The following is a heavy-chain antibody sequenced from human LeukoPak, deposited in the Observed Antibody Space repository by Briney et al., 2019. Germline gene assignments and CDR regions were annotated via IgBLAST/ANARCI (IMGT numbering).Heavy chain of an antibody. Sequence: GGSLRLSCAASGFTFSSYSMNWVRQAPGKGLEWVSAISGSGGSTYYADSVKGRFTISRGNSKNTLYLQMNSLRAEDTAVYYCAKLSTYSSSSFGYWGQGTLVTVSS. CDR1: GFTFSSYS. J-gene: IGHJ4*02. CDR2: ISGSGGST. V-gene: IGHV3-23*01. CDR3: AKLSTYSSSSFGY. D-gene: IGHD6-6*01.